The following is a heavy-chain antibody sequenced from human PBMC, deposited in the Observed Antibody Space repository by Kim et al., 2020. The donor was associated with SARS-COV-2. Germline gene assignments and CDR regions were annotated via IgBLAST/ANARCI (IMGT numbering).Heavy chain of an antibody. CDR3: ARVSGWYTGGYFDY. D-gene: IGHD6-19*01. Sequence: SETLSLTCAVYGGSFSGYYWSWIRQPPGKGLEWIGEINHSGSTNYNPSLKSRVTISVDTSKNQFSLKLSSVTAADTAVYYCARVSGWYTGGYFDYWGQGTLVTVSS. CDR1: GGSFSGYY. CDR2: INHSGST. J-gene: IGHJ4*02. V-gene: IGHV4-34*01.